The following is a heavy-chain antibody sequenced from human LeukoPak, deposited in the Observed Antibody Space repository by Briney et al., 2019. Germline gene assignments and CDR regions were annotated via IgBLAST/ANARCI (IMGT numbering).Heavy chain of an antibody. V-gene: IGHV3-74*01. Sequence: GGSPRLSCAASEFTFTNYWMHWVRQAPGEGLVWVSRIDNDGSDSIYADSVKGRFTISRDNAKNTVYLQMNGLRADDTAVYYCARGGYHHGFDIWGQGTMDIVSS. J-gene: IGHJ3*02. CDR3: ARGGYHHGFDI. D-gene: IGHD1-14*01. CDR2: IDNDGSDS. CDR1: EFTFTNYW.